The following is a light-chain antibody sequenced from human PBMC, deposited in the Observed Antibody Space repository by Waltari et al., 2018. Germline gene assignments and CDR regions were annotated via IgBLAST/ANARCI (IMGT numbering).Light chain of an antibody. Sequence: SDLTQPRPVSGSPGQSVTISCTGTTNDLGSYNHVSWYQQHPAKAPKLIILDVTKRPSGVPDRLSGSKSGNTASLTISGRRAEDEAEYYCCSYAGSYTWVFGGGTKLTVV. CDR2: DVT. CDR1: TNDLGSYNH. V-gene: IGLV2-11*01. J-gene: IGLJ3*02. CDR3: CSYAGSYTWV.